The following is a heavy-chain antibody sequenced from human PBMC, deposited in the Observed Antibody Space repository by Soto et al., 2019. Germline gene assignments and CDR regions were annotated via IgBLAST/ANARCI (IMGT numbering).Heavy chain of an antibody. J-gene: IGHJ3*02. CDR2: ISGSGGST. D-gene: IGHD3-16*01. CDR1: GFTFSSYA. V-gene: IGHV3-23*01. CDR3: VKGGNDYVWGSYGRYAFDI. Sequence: EVQLLESGGGLVQPGGSLRLSCAASGFTFSSYAMSWVRHAPGKGLEWVSAISGSGGSTYYSDSVKGRFTISRDNSKNTLYMQMNSLRAEDTAVYYCVKGGNDYVWGSYGRYAFDIWGQGTMVTVSS.